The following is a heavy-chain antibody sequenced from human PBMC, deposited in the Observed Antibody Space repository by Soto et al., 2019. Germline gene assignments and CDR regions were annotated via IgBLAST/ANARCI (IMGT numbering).Heavy chain of an antibody. V-gene: IGHV4-39*01. CDR2: IYYSGST. D-gene: IGHD1-7*01. J-gene: IGHJ3*02. Sequence: QLQLQESGPGLVKPSETLSLTCTVSGGSISSSSYYWGWIRQPPGKGLEWIGSIYYSGSTYYNPSLKSRVTISVDTSKNQFSLKLSSVTASDTAVYYCARRGREELYGRHRRHGAFDIWGQGTMVTVSS. CDR3: ARRGREELYGRHRRHGAFDI. CDR1: GGSISSSSYY.